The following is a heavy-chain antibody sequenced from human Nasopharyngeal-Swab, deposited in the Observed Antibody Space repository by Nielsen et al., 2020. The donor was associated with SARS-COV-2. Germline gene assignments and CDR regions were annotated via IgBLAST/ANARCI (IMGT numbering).Heavy chain of an antibody. D-gene: IGHD6-19*01. CDR1: GYTFTNYA. J-gene: IGHJ4*02. CDR3: AREGDASVPGTLFDY. V-gene: IGHV7-4-1*02. Sequence: ASVKVSCKASGYTFTNYALNCVRQAPGQGLEWMGWINTNTGNPTYAQGFTGRFVFSLDTSVSTAYLQISGLKSEDTAVYRCAREGDASVPGTLFDYWGQGTQVTVSS. CDR2: INTNTGNP.